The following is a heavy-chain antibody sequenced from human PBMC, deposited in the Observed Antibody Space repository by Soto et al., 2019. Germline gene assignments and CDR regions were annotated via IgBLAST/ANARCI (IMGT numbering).Heavy chain of an antibody. CDR3: AKDLRTPAAKNFDY. J-gene: IGHJ4*02. Sequence: GGSLRLSCTASGFTFNNYAMTWVRQPPGKGLEWVSAISGSGDITFYADSVRGRFTISRDNSKSTLYLQMNSLRAEDTAVYFCAKDLRTPAAKNFDYWGQGTLVTVSS. V-gene: IGHV3-23*01. D-gene: IGHD6-25*01. CDR2: ISGSGDIT. CDR1: GFTFNNYA.